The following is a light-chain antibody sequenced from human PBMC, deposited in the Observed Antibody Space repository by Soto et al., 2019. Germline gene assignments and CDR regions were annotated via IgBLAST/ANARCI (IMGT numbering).Light chain of an antibody. CDR3: SSFTSRNVVI. V-gene: IGLV2-14*03. CDR1: SSDVGGYDY. CDR2: DVR. J-gene: IGLJ2*01. Sequence: QSVLSQPASVSGSPGQAITISCTGTSSDVGGYDYVSWYQQHPGRAPKLMIFDVRSRPSGVTNRFPGSKSGNTASLTISGLQTEDEADYYCSSFTSRNVVIFGGGTQLTVL.